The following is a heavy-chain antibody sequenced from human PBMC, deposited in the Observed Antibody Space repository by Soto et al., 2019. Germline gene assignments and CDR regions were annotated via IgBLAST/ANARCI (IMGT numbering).Heavy chain of an antibody. Sequence: GGSLRLSCAASGFPFSTYAMHWVRQAPGKGLDWVALISYDGYKNYYAGSVRGRFTISRDNSKNTLYLQMNSLRPEDTAVYYCARVLLELWPVDYWGQGTLVTVSS. V-gene: IGHV3-30-3*01. CDR3: ARVLLELWPVDY. D-gene: IGHD1-7*01. CDR2: ISYDGYKN. J-gene: IGHJ4*02. CDR1: GFPFSTYA.